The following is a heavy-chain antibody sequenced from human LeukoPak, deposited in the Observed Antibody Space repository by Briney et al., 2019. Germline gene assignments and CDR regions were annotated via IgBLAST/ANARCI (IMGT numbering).Heavy chain of an antibody. D-gene: IGHD3-3*01. CDR2: ISWNSGSI. Sequence: HPGRSLRLSCAASGFTFDDYAMHWVRQAPGKGLEWVSGISWNSGSIGYADSVKGRFTISRDNAKNSLFLQMNSLRVEDTALYYCARGGISIFGVVIYMDVWGKGTTVTVSS. CDR3: ARGGISIFGVVIYMDV. V-gene: IGHV3-9*01. J-gene: IGHJ6*03. CDR1: GFTFDDYA.